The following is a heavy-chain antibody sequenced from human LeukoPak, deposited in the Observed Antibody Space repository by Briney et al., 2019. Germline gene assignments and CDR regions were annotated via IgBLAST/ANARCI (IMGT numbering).Heavy chain of an antibody. J-gene: IGHJ4*02. Sequence: GGSLRLSCAASGFSFSSYVMSWVRQAPGKGLEWVSAISGSGGSTYFADSVKGRFTISRDNSKNTLYLQMNSLRAEDTAVYYCAKVYNNNWPPLWGQGTLVTVSS. D-gene: IGHD1-1*01. V-gene: IGHV3-23*01. CDR3: AKVYNNNWPPL. CDR2: ISGSGGST. CDR1: GFSFSSYV.